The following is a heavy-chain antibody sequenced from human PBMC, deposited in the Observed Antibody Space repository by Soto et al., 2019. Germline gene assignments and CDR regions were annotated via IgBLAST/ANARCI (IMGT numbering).Heavy chain of an antibody. Sequence: VASVKVSCKASGYTFTSYYINWVRQATGQGLEWMGWMNPNSGNTGYAQKFQGRVTMTRDTSTSTVYMELSSLRSEDTAVYYCARDHRAPTAHEYYGMDVWGQGTTVTVSS. V-gene: IGHV1-8*01. CDR3: ARDHRAPTAHEYYGMDV. J-gene: IGHJ6*02. CDR2: MNPNSGNT. D-gene: IGHD4-4*01. CDR1: GYTFTSYY.